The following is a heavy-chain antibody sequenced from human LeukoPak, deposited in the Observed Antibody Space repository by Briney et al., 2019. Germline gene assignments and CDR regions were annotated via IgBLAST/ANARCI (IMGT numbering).Heavy chain of an antibody. CDR2: INWDPDK. CDR3: VHRRDLSRAKFHFDY. J-gene: IGHJ4*02. CDR1: GLSLSSTGVG. Sequence: GPTLGKPTQTLTLTCTSSGLSLSSTGVGVGWIRQPPGMALELLAHINWDPDKRYTPSLKSRLTITKYTSKNQVVLTMTNMDPVDTATYYCVHRRDLSRAKFHFDYWGQGILVTVSS. D-gene: IGHD3-16*01. V-gene: IGHV2-5*02.